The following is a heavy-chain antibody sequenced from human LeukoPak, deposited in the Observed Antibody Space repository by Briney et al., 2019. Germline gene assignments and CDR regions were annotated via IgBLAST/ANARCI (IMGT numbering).Heavy chain of an antibody. CDR1: GVSFNDYY. CDR3: TRMTTGHDY. Sequence: PSETLSLPRAVSGVSFNDYYWSWVRQSPGKGLEWIGEINHSGYTNDSPSLKSRVTISIDTSRKQFSLNLRSVTVADTAVYYCTRMTTGHDYWAQGTLVTVSS. D-gene: IGHD1-14*01. CDR2: INHSGYT. J-gene: IGHJ4*02. V-gene: IGHV4-34*01.